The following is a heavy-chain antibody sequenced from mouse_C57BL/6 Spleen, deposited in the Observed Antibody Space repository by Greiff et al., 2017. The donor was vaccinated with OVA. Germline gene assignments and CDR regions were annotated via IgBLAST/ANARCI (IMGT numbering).Heavy chain of an antibody. Sequence: VQLQQSGAELVKPGASVKLSCTASGFTIKDYYMHWVKQRTEQGLEWIGRIDPEDGDTKYAQKFKGKSTITADTSSNTAYLQLSSLTSEDTAVYYCGYGSTSYAMDYWGQGTSVTVSS. D-gene: IGHD1-1*01. J-gene: IGHJ4*01. V-gene: IGHV14-2*01. CDR1: GFTIKDYY. CDR3: GYGSTSYAMDY. CDR2: IDPEDGDT.